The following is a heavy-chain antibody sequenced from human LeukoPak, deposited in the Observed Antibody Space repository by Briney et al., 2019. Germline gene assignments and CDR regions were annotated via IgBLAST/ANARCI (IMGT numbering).Heavy chain of an antibody. D-gene: IGHD3-10*01. CDR1: GGSFSGYY. CDR2: INHSGST. CDR3: AREPNHYYGSGSYYKGTDY. J-gene: IGHJ4*02. Sequence: PSETLSLTCAVYGGSFSGYYWSWIRQPPGKGLEWIGEINHSGSTNYNPSLKSRVTISVDTSKNQFSLKLSSVTAADTAVYYCAREPNHYYGSGSYYKGTDYWGQGTLVTVSS. V-gene: IGHV4-34*01.